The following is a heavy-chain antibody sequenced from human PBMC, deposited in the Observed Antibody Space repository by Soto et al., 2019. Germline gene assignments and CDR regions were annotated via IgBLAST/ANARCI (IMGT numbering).Heavy chain of an antibody. Sequence: QVQLVQSRGEVKKPGASVKVSCKTSGYSFTTYGISWVRQAPGQGLEWMGRISGYNGNTNYAQKLQGRVTMTTDTSTSTAYMELRSLRSDDTAVYYCAREGPAPYYYYGMDVWGQGSTVTFSS. J-gene: IGHJ6*02. CDR1: GYSFTTYG. CDR3: AREGPAPYYYYGMDV. V-gene: IGHV1-18*01. CDR2: ISGYNGNT.